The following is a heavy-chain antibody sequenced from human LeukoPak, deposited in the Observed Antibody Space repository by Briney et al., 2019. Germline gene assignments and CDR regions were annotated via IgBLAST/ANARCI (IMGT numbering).Heavy chain of an antibody. Sequence: SVKVSCKASGGTFSSYAISWVRQAPGQGLEWMGGIIPIFGTANYAQKFQGRVTITADESTSTAYMELSSLRSEDTAVYYCARDGLRGSGSYYYFDNWGQGTLVTVSS. D-gene: IGHD3-10*01. CDR1: GGTFSSYA. CDR3: ARDGLRGSGSYYYFDN. J-gene: IGHJ4*02. CDR2: IIPIFGTA. V-gene: IGHV1-69*01.